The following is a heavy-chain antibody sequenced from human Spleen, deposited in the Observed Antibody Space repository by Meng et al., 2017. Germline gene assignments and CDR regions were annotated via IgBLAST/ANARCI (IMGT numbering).Heavy chain of an antibody. D-gene: IGHD7-27*01. CDR1: GFIFSSYV. CDR2: ISGNGGTT. J-gene: IGHJ4*02. Sequence: VDQLESGGGLVQRGVCLSLSCAASGFIFSSYVMSWVRQAPGKGLEWVSGISGNGGTTYYADSVKGRFTISRDNSKNSMFLQMSTLRVEDTAVYYCARRFYTGIDYWGRGTLVTVSS. V-gene: IGHV3-23*01. CDR3: ARRFYTGIDY.